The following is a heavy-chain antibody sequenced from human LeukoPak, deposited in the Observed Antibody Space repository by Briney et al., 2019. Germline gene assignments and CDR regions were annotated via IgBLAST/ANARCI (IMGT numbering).Heavy chain of an antibody. CDR3: ARDRAGSGYHDAFDI. J-gene: IGHJ3*02. CDR2: ISSSSSTI. CDR1: GFTFSSYS. V-gene: IGHV3-48*01. Sequence: GGSLRLSCAASGFTFSSYSMNWVRQAPGKGLEWVSYISSSSSTIYYADSVKGRFTISRDNAKNSLYLQMNSLRAGDTAVYYCARDRAGSGYHDAFDIWGQGTMVTVSS. D-gene: IGHD3-22*01.